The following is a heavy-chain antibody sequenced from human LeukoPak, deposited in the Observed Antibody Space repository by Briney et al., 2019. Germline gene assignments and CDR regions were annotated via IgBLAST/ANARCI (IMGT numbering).Heavy chain of an antibody. J-gene: IGHJ4*02. D-gene: IGHD3-10*01. V-gene: IGHV4-38-2*02. CDR1: SYSISSGYY. CDR3: VRLVRGVHDRLFDY. Sequence: PSETLSLTCTVSSYSISSGYYWGWIRQPPGKGLEWIGTIYHSGSTFYNPSLKSRVTISVDTSNNQFSLRLSSVTAADTAVYYCVRLVRGVHDRLFDYWGQGTLVTVSS. CDR2: IYHSGST.